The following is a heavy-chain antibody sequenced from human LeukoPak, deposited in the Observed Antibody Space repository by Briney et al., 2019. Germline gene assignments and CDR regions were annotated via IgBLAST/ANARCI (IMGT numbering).Heavy chain of an antibody. Sequence: GGSLRLSCAASGFVFNSHPMHWVRQAPGKGLECVSAISGTGHNTYYANSVKGRFTISRDNSRNTLYLQMGSLRAEDTALYYCAREEPAGSIDYWGQGTLVTVSS. CDR2: ISGTGHNT. CDR1: GFVFNSHP. D-gene: IGHD1-14*01. CDR3: AREEPAGSIDY. V-gene: IGHV3-64*01. J-gene: IGHJ4*02.